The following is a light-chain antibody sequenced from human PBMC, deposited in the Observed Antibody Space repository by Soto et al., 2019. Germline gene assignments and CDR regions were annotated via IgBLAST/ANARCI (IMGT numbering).Light chain of an antibody. CDR1: QSVRDN. CDR2: GAS. V-gene: IGKV3-15*01. J-gene: IGKJ4*01. Sequence: EMGMTQSPATLSVSPGERATLSCRASQSVRDNLAWYQQKPGQTPRLLIYGASIRATGIPARFSGSGSGTEFTLTISSLQSEDFAVYYCQQYDNWPLTFGGGTKVEIK. CDR3: QQYDNWPLT.